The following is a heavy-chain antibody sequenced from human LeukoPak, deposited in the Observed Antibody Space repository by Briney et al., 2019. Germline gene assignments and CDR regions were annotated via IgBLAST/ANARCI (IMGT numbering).Heavy chain of an antibody. D-gene: IGHD5-12*01. V-gene: IGHV6-1*01. CDR1: GDSVSSNSVA. J-gene: IGHJ4*02. CDR3: ARVVYSGAHFDY. CDR2: AYSRSKGNK. Sequence: SQTLSLTCAISGDSVSSNSVAWNWIRQPPSRGLEWLGRAYSRSKGNKDYAISVKSRININTDTSRNQFSLKLSSVTAADTAVYYCARVVYSGAHFDYWGQGTLVTVSS.